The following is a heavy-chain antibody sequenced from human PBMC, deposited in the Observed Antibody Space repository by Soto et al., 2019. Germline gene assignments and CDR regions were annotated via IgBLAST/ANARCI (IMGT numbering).Heavy chain of an antibody. CDR3: ARDEQQLANDAFDI. CDR2: IYYSGST. V-gene: IGHV4-31*11. CDR1: GGSISSGGYY. J-gene: IGHJ3*02. Sequence: SETLSLTCAVYGGSISSGGYYWSWIRQHPGKGLEWIGYIYYSGSTYYNPSLKSRVTISVDTSKNQFSLKLSSVTAADTAVYYCARDEQQLANDAFDIWGQGTMVTVSS. D-gene: IGHD6-13*01.